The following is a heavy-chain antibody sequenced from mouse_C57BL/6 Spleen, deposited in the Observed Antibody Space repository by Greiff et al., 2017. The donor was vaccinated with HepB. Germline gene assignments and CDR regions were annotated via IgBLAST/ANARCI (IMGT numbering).Heavy chain of an antibody. D-gene: IGHD1-1*01. CDR3: ARAGGLRYPYYAMDY. CDR1: GFTFSSYA. V-gene: IGHV5-4*03. Sequence: DVKLVESGGGLVKPGGSLKLSCAASGFTFSSYAMSWVRQTPEKRLEWVATISDGGSYTYYPDNVKGRFTIARDNAKNNLYLQMSHLKSEDTAMYYCARAGGLRYPYYAMDYWGQGTSVTVSS. J-gene: IGHJ4*01. CDR2: ISDGGSYT.